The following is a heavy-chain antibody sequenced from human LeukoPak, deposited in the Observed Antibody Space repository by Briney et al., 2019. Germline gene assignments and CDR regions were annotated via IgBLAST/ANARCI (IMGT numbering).Heavy chain of an antibody. CDR2: IRYDGSNK. CDR3: AKEYHYDSSGPDY. CDR1: RFSFSSYG. Sequence: GGSLRLSCAASRFSFSSYGMHWVRQGPGKGLEWVAFIRYDGSNKYYADSVKGRLTISRDNSQNTVYLQMNSLRAEDTAVYYCAKEYHYDSSGPDYWGQGTLVTVSS. V-gene: IGHV3-30*02. J-gene: IGHJ4*02. D-gene: IGHD3-22*01.